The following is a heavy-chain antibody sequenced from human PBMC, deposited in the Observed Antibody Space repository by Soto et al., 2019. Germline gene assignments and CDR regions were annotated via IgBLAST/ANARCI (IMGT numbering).Heavy chain of an antibody. Sequence: QVKLMQSGTEVKKPGASVTVSCKASGYTSADFGISWGRQAPGQGLEWMGWVSGNNGASNPAPKVQGRITMTLDTSTGVSYMALRSLRSDDTAIYYCVRDQKYFRVNGNWFDSWGQGTLVSVSS. CDR3: VRDQKYFRVNGNWFDS. CDR2: VSGNNGAS. CDR1: GYTSADFG. D-gene: IGHD2-2*01. V-gene: IGHV1-18*04. J-gene: IGHJ5*01.